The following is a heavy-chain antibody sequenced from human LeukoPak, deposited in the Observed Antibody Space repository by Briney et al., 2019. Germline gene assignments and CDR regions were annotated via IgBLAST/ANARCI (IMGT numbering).Heavy chain of an antibody. CDR1: GYTITGYY. D-gene: IGHD3-22*01. CDR2: INPNSGGT. J-gene: IGHJ4*02. V-gene: IGHV1-2*02. Sequence: ASVKVSCKASGYTITGYYMHWVRQAPGQGLEWMGWINPNSGGTNYAQKFQGRVTMTRDTSISTAYMELSRLRSDDTAVYYCARDRPGYYYDSSGYSDYWGQGTLVTVSS. CDR3: ARDRPGYYYDSSGYSDY.